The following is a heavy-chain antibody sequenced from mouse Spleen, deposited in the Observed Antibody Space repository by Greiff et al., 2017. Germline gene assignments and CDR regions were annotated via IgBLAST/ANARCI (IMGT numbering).Heavy chain of an antibody. CDR2: IWSGGTT. D-gene: IGHD1-1*02. V-gene: IGHV2-2*01. CDR3: ASPYHGYGYFDV. CDR1: GFSLTSYG. J-gene: IGHJ1*01. Sequence: VHLVESGPGLVQPSQSLSITCTVSGFSLTSYGVHWVRQSPGKGLEWLGVIWSGGTTDYNAAFISRLSISKDNSKSQVFFKMNSLQADDTAIYYCASPYHGYGYFDVWGAGTTVTVSS.